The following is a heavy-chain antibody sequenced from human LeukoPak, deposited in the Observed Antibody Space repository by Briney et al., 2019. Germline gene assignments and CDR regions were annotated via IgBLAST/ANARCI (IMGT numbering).Heavy chain of an antibody. Sequence: TSETLSPTCTVSGGSLRSYYWSWIRQPPGKGLEWIAYISHIGSINYNPALKSRVTISLDTSKNQFSLKLSSVTAADTAVYYCAGHHPRNTVDFWGQGTLVTVSS. CDR3: AGHHPRNTVDF. CDR1: GGSLRSYY. J-gene: IGHJ4*02. CDR2: ISHIGSI. D-gene: IGHD2/OR15-2a*01. V-gene: IGHV4-59*08.